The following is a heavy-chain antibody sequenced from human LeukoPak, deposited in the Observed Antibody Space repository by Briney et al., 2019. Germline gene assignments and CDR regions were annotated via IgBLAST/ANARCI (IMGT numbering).Heavy chain of an antibody. CDR1: GFTFSSYD. CDR3: ARDRSQWLASYFFDY. CDR2: ISSSGSTI. Sequence: PGGSLRLSCAASGFTFSSYDMNCVRQAPGKGLEWVSHISSSGSTIYYADSVKGRFTISRDNAKNSLYLQMNSLRAEDTAVYYCARDRSQWLASYFFDYWGQGTLVTVSS. J-gene: IGHJ4*02. D-gene: IGHD6-19*01. V-gene: IGHV3-48*03.